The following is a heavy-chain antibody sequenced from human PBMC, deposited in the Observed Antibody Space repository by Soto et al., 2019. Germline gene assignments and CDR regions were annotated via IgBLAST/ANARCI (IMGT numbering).Heavy chain of an antibody. D-gene: IGHD3-3*01. Sequence: QVQLQESGPGLVKPSQTLSLTCTVSGGSISSGDYYWSWIRQPPGKGLEWIGYIYYSGSTYYNPSLKSRVTISVDTSKNQFSLKLSSVTAADTAVYYCARGRVLRYDFWSGSMVGWFDPWGQGTLVTVSS. V-gene: IGHV4-30-4*01. CDR1: GGSISSGDYY. J-gene: IGHJ5*02. CDR3: ARGRVLRYDFWSGSMVGWFDP. CDR2: IYYSGST.